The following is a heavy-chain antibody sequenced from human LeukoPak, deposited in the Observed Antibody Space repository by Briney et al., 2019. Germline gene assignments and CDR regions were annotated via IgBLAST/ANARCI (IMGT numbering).Heavy chain of an antibody. D-gene: IGHD3-10*01. J-gene: IGHJ6*02. CDR2: IKQDGSEK. V-gene: IGHV3-7*01. Sequence: GGSLRLSCAASGFTFSSYWMSWVRQAPGKGLEWVANIKQDGSEKYYVDSVKGRFTISRDNAKNSLYLQMNSLRAEDTAVYYWARDLVLWFGEPHMDVWGQGPRSPSP. CDR1: GFTFSSYW. CDR3: ARDLVLWFGEPHMDV.